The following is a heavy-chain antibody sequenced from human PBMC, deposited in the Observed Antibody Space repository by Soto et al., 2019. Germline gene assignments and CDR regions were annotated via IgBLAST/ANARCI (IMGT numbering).Heavy chain of an antibody. Sequence: SETLSLTCTVSGGSISSSSYYWGWIRQPPGKGLEWIGTIYYSGSTYYNPSLKSRVTISVDTSKNQFSLKLSSVTAADTAVYYCARETALWFGELLIGYFDYWGQGTLVTVSS. CDR3: ARETALWFGELLIGYFDY. CDR1: GGSISSSSYY. V-gene: IGHV4-39*07. D-gene: IGHD3-10*01. CDR2: IYYSGST. J-gene: IGHJ4*02.